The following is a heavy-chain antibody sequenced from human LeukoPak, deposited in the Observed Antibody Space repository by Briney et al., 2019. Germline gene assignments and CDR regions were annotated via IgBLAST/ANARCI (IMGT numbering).Heavy chain of an antibody. CDR1: GYNFPTFW. D-gene: IGHD3-22*01. V-gene: IGHV5-51*01. Sequence: GESLKISCKASGYNFPTFWIAWVRQMPGKGLEWMGIIYPGDSDTRYSPSFQGQVTISADKSISTAYLQWSSLKASDTAMYYCARRGGDYYDSSGYYSIDYWGQGTLVTVSS. J-gene: IGHJ4*02. CDR3: ARRGGDYYDSSGYYSIDY. CDR2: IYPGDSDT.